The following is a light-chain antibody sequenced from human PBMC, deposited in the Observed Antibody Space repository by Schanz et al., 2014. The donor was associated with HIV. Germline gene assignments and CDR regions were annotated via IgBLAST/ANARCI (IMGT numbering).Light chain of an antibody. CDR3: QQYNDWPPIT. J-gene: IGKJ5*01. CDR2: AAS. Sequence: EIVMTQSPATLSVSPGERATLSCRASQSVINNVAWYQQKPGQAPRLLLYAASTRATGVPARFSGSGSGTEFALSISSLQSEDFSVYYCQQYNDWPPITFGQGTRLEIK. V-gene: IGKV3-15*01. CDR1: QSVINN.